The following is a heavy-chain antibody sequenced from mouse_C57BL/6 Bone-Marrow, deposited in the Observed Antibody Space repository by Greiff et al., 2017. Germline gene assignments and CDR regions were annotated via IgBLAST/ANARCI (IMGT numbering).Heavy chain of an antibody. D-gene: IGHD1-1*01. J-gene: IGHJ3*01. V-gene: IGHV1-85*01. CDR2: IYPRDGST. CDR3: ARWDYGSSLWFAY. CDR1: GYTFTSYD. Sequence: VQLQPSGPELVKPGASVKLSCKASGYTFTSYDINWVKQRPGQGLEWIGWIYPRDGSTKYNEKLKGKATLTVDTSSSTAYMELHSLTSEDSAVYFCARWDYGSSLWFAYWGQGTLVTVSA.